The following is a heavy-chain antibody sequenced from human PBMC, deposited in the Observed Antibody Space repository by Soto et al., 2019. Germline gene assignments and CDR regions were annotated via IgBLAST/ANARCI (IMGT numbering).Heavy chain of an antibody. Sequence: QVQLVESGGGVVQPGRSLRLSCAASGFTFSSYGMHWVRQAPGKGLEWVAVISYDGSNKYYADSVKGRFTISRDNSKNTLYLQMNSLRAEDTAVYYCAKDRKGYYYESSGYSDYWGQGTLVTVSS. CDR3: AKDRKGYYYESSGYSDY. J-gene: IGHJ4*02. CDR2: ISYDGSNK. CDR1: GFTFSSYG. V-gene: IGHV3-30*18. D-gene: IGHD3-22*01.